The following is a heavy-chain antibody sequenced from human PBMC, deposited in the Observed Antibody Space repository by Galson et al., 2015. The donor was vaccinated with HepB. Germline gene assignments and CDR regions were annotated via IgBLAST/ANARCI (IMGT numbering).Heavy chain of an antibody. Sequence: SVKVSCKASGDSFSIYAMSWVRQAPGQGLERMGGISPILGIPNYAQKFQDRVTITADKSTGTAFMELSSLRSEDTAVYYCAGADDFWSGYRDAGTSRWFDSWGQGTLVIVSS. CDR1: GDSFSIYA. J-gene: IGHJ5*01. D-gene: IGHD3-3*01. CDR2: ISPILGIP. V-gene: IGHV1-69*10. CDR3: AGADDFWSGYRDAGTSRWFDS.